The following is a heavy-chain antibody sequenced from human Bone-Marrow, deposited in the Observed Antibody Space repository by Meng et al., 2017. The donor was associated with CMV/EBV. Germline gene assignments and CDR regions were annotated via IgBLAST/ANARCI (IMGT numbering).Heavy chain of an antibody. D-gene: IGHD3-9*01. Sequence: VKVSCKASGGTFSSYTISWVRQAPGQGLEWMGRIIPILGIANYAQKFQGRVTITADKSTSTAYMELSSLRSEDTAVYYCARGPLSLTGYYSRRYYYGMDVWGQGTTVTVS. V-gene: IGHV1-69*02. CDR1: GGTFSSYT. J-gene: IGHJ6*02. CDR3: ARGPLSLTGYYSRRYYYGMDV. CDR2: IIPILGIA.